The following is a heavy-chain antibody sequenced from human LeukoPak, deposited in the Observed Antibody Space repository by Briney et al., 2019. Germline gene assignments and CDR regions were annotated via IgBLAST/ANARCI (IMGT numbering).Heavy chain of an antibody. J-gene: IGHJ4*02. Sequence: GGSLRLSCAASGFTFSNYGIHWVRQAPGKGLEWVAFIRYDGSNKYYADSVKGRFTISRDNSKNTLYLQMNSLRAEDTAVYYCAKEGRLSTDYWGQGTLVTVSS. D-gene: IGHD2-2*01. CDR1: GFTFSNYG. CDR3: AKEGRLSTDY. CDR2: IRYDGSNK. V-gene: IGHV3-30*02.